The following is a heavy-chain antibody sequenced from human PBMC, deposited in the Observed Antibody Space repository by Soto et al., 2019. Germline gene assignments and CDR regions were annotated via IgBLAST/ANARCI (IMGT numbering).Heavy chain of an antibody. J-gene: IGHJ6*02. CDR2: VSFDGSNK. CDR1: GFTFNYYP. V-gene: IGHV3-30-3*01. Sequence: QMQLVESGGGVVQPGGSLRLSCAASGFTFNYYPMHWVRQAPGTGLEWVAVVSFDGSNKYYADSVKGRFTISKDNSKKTLYLQMNSLRREDTAVYYCARLPGPLVAVLYIYPLDGREAMSDVDVWGQGTTVTVSS. CDR3: ARLPGPLVAVLYIYPLDGREAMSDVDV. D-gene: IGHD6-19*01.